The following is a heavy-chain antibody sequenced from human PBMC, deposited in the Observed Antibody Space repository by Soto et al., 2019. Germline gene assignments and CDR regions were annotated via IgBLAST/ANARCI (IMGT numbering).Heavy chain of an antibody. V-gene: IGHV4-39*01. D-gene: IGHD3-3*02. J-gene: IGHJ3*02. CDR1: GDSVSSSNSH. CDR2: VYYGGAIFYSGNI. CDR3: VRYDRINMKPYSPEGFHI. Sequence: ETLSLTCTVSGDSVSSSNSHWGWTRQPPGKGLEYIGSVYYGGAIFYSGNIYYNPSLKSRVTISVDTSKNQFSLRLSSVTAADTGVYYCVRYDRINMKPYSPEGFHIWGQGTMVTVSS.